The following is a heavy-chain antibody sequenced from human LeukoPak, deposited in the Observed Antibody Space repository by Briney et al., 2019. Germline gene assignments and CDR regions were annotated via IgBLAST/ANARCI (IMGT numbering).Heavy chain of an antibody. D-gene: IGHD2-2*02. J-gene: IGHJ4*02. CDR3: ARGVIPCSSTSCYTPDY. CDR2: ISGSGGST. V-gene: IGHV3-23*01. CDR1: GFTFSSYA. Sequence: GGSLRLSCAASGFTFSSYAMSWVRQAPGKGLEWVSAISGSGGSTYYADSVKGRFTISRDNSKNTLYLQMNSLRAEDTAVYYCARGVIPCSSTSCYTPDYWGQGTLVTVSS.